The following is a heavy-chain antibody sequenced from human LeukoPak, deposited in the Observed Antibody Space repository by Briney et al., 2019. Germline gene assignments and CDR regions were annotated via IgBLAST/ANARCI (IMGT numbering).Heavy chain of an antibody. D-gene: IGHD1-1*01. V-gene: IGHV4-59*08. CDR3: ARAQPHWNPPDY. Sequence: PSETLSLTCTVSGGSISSNFWSWIRQPPGKGLEWIGYVYNSGSTSYNPSLKSRATISGDTSKNQFFLKLNSVTAADTAVYYCARAQPHWNPPDYWGQGTLVTVAS. CDR1: GGSISSNF. CDR2: VYNSGST. J-gene: IGHJ4*02.